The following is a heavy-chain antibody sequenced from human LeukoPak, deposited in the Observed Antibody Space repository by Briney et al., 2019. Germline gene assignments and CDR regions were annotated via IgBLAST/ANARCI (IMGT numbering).Heavy chain of an antibody. CDR2: ISSSSSYI. Sequence: GGSLRLSCAASGFTFSSYWMSWVRQAPGKGLEWVSSISSSSSYIYYADSVKGRFTISRDNAKNSLYLQMNSLRAEDTAVYYCARDGQWLVPSYFDYWGQGTLVTVSS. D-gene: IGHD6-19*01. V-gene: IGHV3-21*01. CDR3: ARDGQWLVPSYFDY. CDR1: GFTFSSYW. J-gene: IGHJ4*02.